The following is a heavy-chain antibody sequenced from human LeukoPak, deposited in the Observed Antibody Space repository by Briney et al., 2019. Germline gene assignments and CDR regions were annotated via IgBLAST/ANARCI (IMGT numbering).Heavy chain of an antibody. V-gene: IGHV3-23*01. CDR3: ARWYYYETSGLYYGSFDN. J-gene: IGHJ5*02. CDR1: EFSVGSNY. Sequence: GGSLRLSCAASEFSVGSNYMTWVRQAPGKGLEWASVISGSGGSTYYADSVKGRFTISRDNARNTLYLQMNSLRAEDTAVYYCARWYYYETSGLYYGSFDNWGQGTLVTVSS. D-gene: IGHD3-22*01. CDR2: ISGSGGST.